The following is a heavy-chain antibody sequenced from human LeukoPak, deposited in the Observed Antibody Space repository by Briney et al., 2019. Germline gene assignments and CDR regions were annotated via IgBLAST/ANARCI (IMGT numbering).Heavy chain of an antibody. V-gene: IGHV3-11*01. J-gene: IGHJ4*02. CDR3: ARLVEMADYYFDY. Sequence: GGSLRLSCAASGFTFSDYYMSWIRQAPGKGLEWVSYISSSDSTIYYADSVKGRFTISRDNAKNSLYLQMSSLRAEDTAVYYCARLVEMADYYFDYWGQGTLVTVSS. D-gene: IGHD5-24*01. CDR1: GFTFSDYY. CDR2: ISSSDSTI.